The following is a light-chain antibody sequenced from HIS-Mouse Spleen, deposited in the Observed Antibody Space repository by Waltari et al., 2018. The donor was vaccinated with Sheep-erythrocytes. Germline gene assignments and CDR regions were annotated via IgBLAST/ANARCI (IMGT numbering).Light chain of an antibody. V-gene: IGLV1-44*01. Sequence: QSALTQPASVSGSPGQSITIPCSGSSSNIGSNTVNWYQQLPGTAPKLLIYSNNQRPSGVPDRFSGSKSGTSASLAISGLQSEDEADYYCAAWDDSLNGPVFGGGTKLTVL. J-gene: IGLJ3*02. CDR1: SSNIGSNT. CDR3: AAWDDSLNGPV. CDR2: SNN.